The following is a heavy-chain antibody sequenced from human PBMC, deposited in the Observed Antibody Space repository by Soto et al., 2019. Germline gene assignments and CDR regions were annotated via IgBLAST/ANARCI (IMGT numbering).Heavy chain of an antibody. V-gene: IGHV1-3*01. CDR1: GYTFTGYY. CDR2: INAVNGNT. CDR3: ATRAGIAAAGYYYYGMDV. J-gene: IGHJ6*02. D-gene: IGHD6-13*01. Sequence: GASVKVSCKASGYTFTGYYMHWVLQAPGQGLEWMGWINAVNGNTKYSQKFQGRVTITRDTSASTAYMELSSLRSEDTAVYYCATRAGIAAAGYYYYGMDVWGQGTTVTVSS.